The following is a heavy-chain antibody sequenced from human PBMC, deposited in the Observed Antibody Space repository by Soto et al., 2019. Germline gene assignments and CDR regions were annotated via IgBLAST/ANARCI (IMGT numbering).Heavy chain of an antibody. D-gene: IGHD6-25*01. J-gene: IGHJ6*02. Sequence: NLSLTSSVPGGSISRVAHYWTWIRQQPGKGLEWIGYIYYSGSTDYNPSLKSRVTISVDRSKNQFSLNLSSVTAADTAIYYCARESGGYISSTRCGLDFWGQGTTVTVSS. CDR1: GGSISRVAHY. V-gene: IGHV4-31*03. CDR3: ARESGGYISSTRCGLDF. CDR2: IYYSGST.